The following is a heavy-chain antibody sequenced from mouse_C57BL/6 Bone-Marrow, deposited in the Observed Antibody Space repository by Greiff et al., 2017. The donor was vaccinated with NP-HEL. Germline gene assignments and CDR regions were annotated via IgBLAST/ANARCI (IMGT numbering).Heavy chain of an antibody. D-gene: IGHD2-4*01. CDR3: ARDADYDGWFAY. CDR2: SRNKANDYTT. J-gene: IGHJ3*01. CDR1: GFTFSDFY. V-gene: IGHV7-1*01. Sequence: EVKVVESGGGLVQSGRSLRLSCATSGFTFSDFYMEWVRQAPGKGLEWIAASRNKANDYTTEYSASVKGRFIVSRDTSQSILYLQMNALRAEDTAIYYCARDADYDGWFAYWGQGTLVTVSA.